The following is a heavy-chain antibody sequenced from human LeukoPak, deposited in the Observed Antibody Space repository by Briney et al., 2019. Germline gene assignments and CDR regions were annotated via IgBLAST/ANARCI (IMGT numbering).Heavy chain of an antibody. D-gene: IGHD1-26*01. CDR2: INAYNDNT. CDR1: GYTFNSAG. Sequence: ASVEVSCKASGYTFNSAGISWVRQAPGQGLEWMGWINAYNDNTKYAEKLQGRVTMTTDTSTSTAYMELRSLRSDDTAVYYCARTTNSYYYYYYIDVWGKGTTVTVSS. J-gene: IGHJ6*03. V-gene: IGHV1-18*01. CDR3: ARTTNSYYYYYYIDV.